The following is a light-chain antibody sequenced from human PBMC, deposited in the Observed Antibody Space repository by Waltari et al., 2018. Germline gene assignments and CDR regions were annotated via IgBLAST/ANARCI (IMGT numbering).Light chain of an antibody. CDR1: KLGDKY. V-gene: IGLV3-1*01. Sequence: SYELTQPPSVSVSPGQTASITCSGDKLGDKYACWYQQKPGESPVLVIYQDSKRPSGIPGRFSGSTAGNTATRTISGTQAMDEADYYGQAWDSSTVVFGGGTKLTVL. J-gene: IGLJ2*01. CDR3: QAWDSSTVV. CDR2: QDS.